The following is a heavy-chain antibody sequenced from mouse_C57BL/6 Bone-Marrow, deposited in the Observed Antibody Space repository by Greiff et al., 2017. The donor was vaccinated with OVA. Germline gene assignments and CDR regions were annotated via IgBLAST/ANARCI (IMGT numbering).Heavy chain of an antibody. V-gene: IGHV1-85*01. Sequence: VKLMESGPELVKPGASVKLSCKASGYTFTSDDINWVKQRPGQGLEWIGWIYPRDGSTKYTEKFKGKATLTVDTSSSTAYMELHSLTSEDSAVYFCEKPVSYGSRYWWYFDVWGTGTTVTVSS. J-gene: IGHJ1*03. CDR1: GYTFTSDD. CDR2: IYPRDGST. D-gene: IGHD1-1*01. CDR3: EKPVSYGSRYWWYFDV.